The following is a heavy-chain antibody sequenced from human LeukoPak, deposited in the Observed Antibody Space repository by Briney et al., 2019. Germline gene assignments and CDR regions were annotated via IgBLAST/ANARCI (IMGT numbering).Heavy chain of an antibody. D-gene: IGHD5-18*01. CDR2: IYYSGST. CDR1: GGSISSYY. V-gene: IGHV4-59*01. Sequence: SETLSLTCTVSGGSISSYYWSWIRQPPGKGLEWIGHIYYSGSTNYNPSLKSRVTISVDTSKNQFSLKLSSVTAADTAVYYCARVSPRKWIQLWSFDYWGQGTLVTVSS. CDR3: ARVSPRKWIQLWSFDY. J-gene: IGHJ4*02.